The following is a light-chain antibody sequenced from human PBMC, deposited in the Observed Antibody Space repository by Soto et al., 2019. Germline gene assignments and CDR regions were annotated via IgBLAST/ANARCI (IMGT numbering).Light chain of an antibody. Sequence: QSVLAQPPSASGSPGQSVTISCTGTSSDVGGYNYVSWYQQHPGKAPKLMIYEVSKRPSGVPHRFSGSKSGNTASLTVSGLQAEDEADYYCSSYAGSNRVFGTGTRSPS. V-gene: IGLV2-8*01. J-gene: IGLJ1*01. CDR3: SSYAGSNRV. CDR1: SSDVGGYNY. CDR2: EVS.